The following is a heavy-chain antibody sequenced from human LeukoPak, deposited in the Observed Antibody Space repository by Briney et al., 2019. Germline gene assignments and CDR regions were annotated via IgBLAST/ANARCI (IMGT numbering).Heavy chain of an antibody. D-gene: IGHD2-2*02. J-gene: IGHJ5*02. Sequence: ASVKVSCNASGYTFSNYDINWVRQAPGQGLEWMGWSNPTSGNTAYGHKFQGRVTMTSDTSINTAFMVLISLTSEDAAVYYCTRGLVVPAAIWGWFDPWGQGTLVTVSS. V-gene: IGHV1-8*01. CDR2: SNPTSGNT. CDR3: TRGLVVPAAIWGWFDP. CDR1: GYTFSNYD.